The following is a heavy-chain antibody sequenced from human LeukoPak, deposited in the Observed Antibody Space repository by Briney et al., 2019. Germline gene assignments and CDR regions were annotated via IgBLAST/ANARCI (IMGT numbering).Heavy chain of an antibody. Sequence: SETLSLTCTVSGGSISRDYWSWIRQPPGKGLEWIGYIDYAGRTNYNPSLKSRVTISVDTSKNQLSLKVSSVTAADTAVYYCARVAAGIGFFQHWGQGTLVTVSS. D-gene: IGHD6-13*01. CDR3: ARVAAGIGFFQH. V-gene: IGHV4-59*08. J-gene: IGHJ1*01. CDR1: GGSISRDY. CDR2: IDYAGRT.